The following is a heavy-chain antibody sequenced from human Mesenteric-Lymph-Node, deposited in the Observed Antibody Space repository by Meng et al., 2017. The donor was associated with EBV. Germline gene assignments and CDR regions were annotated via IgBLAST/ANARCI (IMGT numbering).Heavy chain of an antibody. CDR2: IYYSGST. Sequence: QVQLQEWGPGLVKPSENLSLTCTVSGGSVSSGTYYWSWIRQPPGKGLEWIGYIYYSGSTNYNPSLKSRVTISVDTSKNQFSLKLSSVTAADTAVYYCATGLYGDYALANWGQGTLVTVSS. J-gene: IGHJ4*02. D-gene: IGHD4-17*01. CDR3: ATGLYGDYALAN. V-gene: IGHV4-61*01. CDR1: GGSVSSGTYY.